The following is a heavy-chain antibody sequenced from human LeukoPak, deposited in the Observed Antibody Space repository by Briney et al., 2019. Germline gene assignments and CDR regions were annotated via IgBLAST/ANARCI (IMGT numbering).Heavy chain of an antibody. V-gene: IGHV3-23*01. CDR3: VFYDSSGFYYGRLRY. CDR2: ISGAGDKT. Sequence: PGGSLRLSCAASGFTFGSHAISWVRQGPGKRLEWVSGISGAGDKTLYADSVKGRFTISRDNYKKTVHLQMSGLRAEDTAVYYCVFYDSSGFYYGRLRYWGQGTRVTVSS. D-gene: IGHD3-22*01. CDR1: GFTFGSHA. J-gene: IGHJ4*01.